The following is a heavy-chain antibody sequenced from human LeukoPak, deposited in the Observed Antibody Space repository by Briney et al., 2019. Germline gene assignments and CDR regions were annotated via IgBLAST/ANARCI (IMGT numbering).Heavy chain of an antibody. CDR1: GGSFSGYY. Sequence: SETLSLTCAVYGGSFSGYYWSWIRQPPGKGLEWIGEINHSGSTNYNPSLKSRVTISVDTSKNQFSLKLSSVTAADTAVYYCAREVMGTTDAFDIWGQGTMVTVSS. CDR3: AREVMGTTDAFDI. V-gene: IGHV4-34*01. J-gene: IGHJ3*02. CDR2: INHSGST. D-gene: IGHD1-1*01.